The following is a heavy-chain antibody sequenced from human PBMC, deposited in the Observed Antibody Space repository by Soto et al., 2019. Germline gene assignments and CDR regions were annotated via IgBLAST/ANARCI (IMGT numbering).Heavy chain of an antibody. CDR2: INAGNGNT. J-gene: IGHJ6*02. Sequence: GASVKVSCKASGYTFTSYAMHWVRQAPGQRLEWMGWINAGNGNTKYPQKFQGRVTITRDTSASTAYMELSSLRSEDTAVYYCARVGAGIVGGMDVWGQGTTVTVSS. CDR1: GYTFTSYA. V-gene: IGHV1-3*01. D-gene: IGHD2-15*01. CDR3: ARVGAGIVGGMDV.